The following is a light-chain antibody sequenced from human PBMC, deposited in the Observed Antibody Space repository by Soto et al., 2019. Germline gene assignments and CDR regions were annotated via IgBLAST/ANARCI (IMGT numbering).Light chain of an antibody. CDR3: CSYANTLTFA. Sequence: QSALTQPASVSGSPGQSITISCIGISTDVGTFEFVTWYQQHPGKAPKLIIYEGSKRPSEVSHRFSGSKSGNTASLTISGLQAEDEADYYCCSYANTLTFAFGGGTKVTVL. CDR2: EGS. V-gene: IGLV2-23*03. J-gene: IGLJ2*01. CDR1: STDVGTFEF.